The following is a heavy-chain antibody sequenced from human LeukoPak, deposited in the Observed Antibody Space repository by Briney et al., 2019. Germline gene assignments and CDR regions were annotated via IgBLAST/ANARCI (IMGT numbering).Heavy chain of an antibody. V-gene: IGHV3-21*01. Sequence: GGSLRLSCAASGFTFSSYSMNWVRQAPAKGLECVSSISSSSSYIYYADSVKGRFTISRDNAKNSLYLQMNSLRAEDTAVYYCARDPALMGYYDSSGYAEAFDIWGQGTMVTVSS. CDR2: ISSSSSYI. CDR1: GFTFSSYS. J-gene: IGHJ3*02. CDR3: ARDPALMGYYDSSGYAEAFDI. D-gene: IGHD3-22*01.